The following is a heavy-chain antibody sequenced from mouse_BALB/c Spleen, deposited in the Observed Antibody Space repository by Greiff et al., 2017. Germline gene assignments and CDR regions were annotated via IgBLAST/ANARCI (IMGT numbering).Heavy chain of an antibody. D-gene: IGHD1-1*01. Sequence: EVKLMESGGGLVQPGGSRKLSCAASGFTFSDYGMAWVRQAPGKGPEWVAFISNLAYSIYYADTVTGRFTISRENAKNTLYLEMSSLRSEDTAMYYCAREATVVATRAMDYWGQGTSVTVSS. CDR2: ISNLAYSI. J-gene: IGHJ4*01. V-gene: IGHV5-15*02. CDR3: AREATVVATRAMDY. CDR1: GFTFSDYG.